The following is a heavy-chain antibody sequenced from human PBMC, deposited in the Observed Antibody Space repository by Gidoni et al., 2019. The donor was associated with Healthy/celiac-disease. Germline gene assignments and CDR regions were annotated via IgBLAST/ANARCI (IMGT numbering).Heavy chain of an antibody. CDR3: ARAVLRSSGWTGYCDY. CDR2: IIPIVGTA. J-gene: IGHJ4*02. V-gene: IGHV1-69*01. Sequence: QVQLVQSGAEVKKPGSTVRVSCKASGGTCSRYAISLARQAPGQGLEWMGGIIPIVGTANDAQKFQGRVTSTADEATSTAYMELSSLRAEDTAGYYCARAVLRSSGWTGYCDYWGQGTLVTVSS. D-gene: IGHD6-19*01. CDR1: GGTCSRYA.